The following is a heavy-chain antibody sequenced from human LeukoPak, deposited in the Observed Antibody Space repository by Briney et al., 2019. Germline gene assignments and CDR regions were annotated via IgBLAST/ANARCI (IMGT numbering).Heavy chain of an antibody. CDR1: GGSISSSRYY. CDR2: IYYSGST. D-gene: IGHD5-24*01. CDR3: ARNREMATIVVEPGVLWFDP. Sequence: SETLSLTYTVSGGSISSSRYYWGWIRQPPGKGLEWIGNIYYSGSTNYNPSLKSRVTISVDTSKNQFSLKLSSVTAADTAVYYCARNREMATIVVEPGVLWFDPWGQGTLVTVSS. V-gene: IGHV4-39*07. J-gene: IGHJ5*02.